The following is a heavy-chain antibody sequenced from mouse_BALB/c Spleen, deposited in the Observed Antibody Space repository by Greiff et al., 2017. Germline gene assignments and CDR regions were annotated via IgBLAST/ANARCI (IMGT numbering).Heavy chain of an antibody. J-gene: IGHJ3*01. CDR3: ARGDYRYDGRFAY. D-gene: IGHD2-14*01. CDR2: ISSGSSTI. CDR1: GFTFSSFG. V-gene: IGHV5-17*02. Sequence: VQLKESGGGLVQPGGSRKLSCAASGFTFSSFGMHWVRQAPEKGLEWVAYISSGSSTIYYADTVKGRFTISRDNPKNTLFLQMTSLRSEDTAMYYCARGDYRYDGRFAYWGQGTLVTVSA.